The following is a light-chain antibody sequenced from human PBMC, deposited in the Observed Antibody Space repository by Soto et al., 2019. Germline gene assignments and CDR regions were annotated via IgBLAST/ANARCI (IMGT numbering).Light chain of an antibody. J-gene: IGKJ4*01. Sequence: EIVLTQSPATPSLSPGERATLSCRASQSVYSYLAWFQQKPGQAPRLLIYDASNRATGIATRFSGSGSGTDFTLTISSLEPEDFAVYYCQQRSNWPLTFGGGTKVEIK. CDR3: QQRSNWPLT. V-gene: IGKV3-11*01. CDR1: QSVYSY. CDR2: DAS.